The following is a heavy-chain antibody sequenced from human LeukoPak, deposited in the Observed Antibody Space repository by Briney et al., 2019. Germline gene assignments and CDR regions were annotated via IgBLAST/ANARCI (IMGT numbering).Heavy chain of an antibody. D-gene: IGHD3-10*01. V-gene: IGHV1-69*05. J-gene: IGHJ4*02. CDR1: GYTFTSYD. Sequence: SVKVSCKASGYTFTSYDINWVRQAPGQGLEWMGGIIPIFGTANYAQKFQGRVTITTDESTSTAYMELSSLRSEDTAVYYCARDRLNAYGSGSYYDYWGQGTLVTVSS. CDR3: ARDRLNAYGSGSYYDY. CDR2: IIPIFGTA.